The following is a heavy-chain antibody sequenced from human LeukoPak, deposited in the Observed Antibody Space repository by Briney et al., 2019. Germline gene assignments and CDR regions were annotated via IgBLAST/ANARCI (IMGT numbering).Heavy chain of an antibody. V-gene: IGHV1-18*04. CDR2: ISAYNGNT. Sequence: AASVKVSCKASGYTFTVYYMHWVRQAPGQGLEWMGWISAYNGNTNYAQKLQGRVTMTTDTSTSTAYMELRSLRSDDTAVYYCARDQGGWVTDYWGQGTLVTVSS. CDR1: GYTFTVYY. J-gene: IGHJ4*02. D-gene: IGHD6-19*01. CDR3: ARDQGGWVTDY.